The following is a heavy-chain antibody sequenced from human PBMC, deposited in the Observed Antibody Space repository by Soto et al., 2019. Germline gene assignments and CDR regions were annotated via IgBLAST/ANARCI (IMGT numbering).Heavy chain of an antibody. D-gene: IGHD1-1*01. Sequence: QRQLQESGPGLVKPSETLSLTCSVSGGYITSTSYSWGWIRQSPGKGLQWIGSMSFNGNTYYNPSLKGRVAISVDTSKNQFSLKLISVTAADTAAYYCARGLRWTRTFDFWGQGILVTVSS. V-gene: IGHV4-39*01. CDR2: MSFNGNT. CDR3: ARGLRWTRTFDF. J-gene: IGHJ4*02. CDR1: GGYITSTSYS.